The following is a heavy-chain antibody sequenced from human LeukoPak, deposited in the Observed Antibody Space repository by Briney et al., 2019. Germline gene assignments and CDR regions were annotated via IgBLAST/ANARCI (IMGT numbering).Heavy chain of an antibody. CDR2: IYYRGNT. CDR3: ARLFRDYGDYLASYGMDV. J-gene: IGHJ6*02. CDR1: GGSISSGNYY. V-gene: IGHV4-30-4*01. Sequence: SETLSLTCNVSGGSISSGNYYWNWIRQHPGKGLEWIGSIYYRGNTYYNPSLKSRVTISLDTSKNQFSLKLSSVTAADTAVYYCARLFRDYGDYLASYGMDVWGQGTTVTVSS. D-gene: IGHD4-17*01.